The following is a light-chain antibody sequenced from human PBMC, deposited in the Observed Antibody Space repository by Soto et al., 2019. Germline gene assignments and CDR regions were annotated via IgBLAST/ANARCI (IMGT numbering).Light chain of an antibody. J-gene: IGKJ1*01. CDR1: QSISSY. Sequence: DIQMTQSPSSLSASVGDRVTITCRASQSISSYLNWYQQKPGKAPNLLIYAASSVQSGVPARFSGSGSGTVFTLTISSLQHEDVANYYCQQSYCSSWTFGQGTTVEIK. V-gene: IGKV1-39*01. CDR2: AAS. CDR3: QQSYCSSWT.